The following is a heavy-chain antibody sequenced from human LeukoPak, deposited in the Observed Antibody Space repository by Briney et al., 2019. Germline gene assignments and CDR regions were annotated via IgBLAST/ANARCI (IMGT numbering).Heavy chain of an antibody. J-gene: IGHJ4*02. CDR1: GGSISSYY. Sequence: SETLSLTCTVSGGSISSYYWSWIRQPPGKELEWIGYVYYSGSTNYNPSLKSRVTISVDTSKNQFSLKLSSVTAADTAVYYCARVQSGWYSDYWGQGTLVTVSS. D-gene: IGHD6-19*01. V-gene: IGHV4-59*01. CDR2: VYYSGST. CDR3: ARVQSGWYSDY.